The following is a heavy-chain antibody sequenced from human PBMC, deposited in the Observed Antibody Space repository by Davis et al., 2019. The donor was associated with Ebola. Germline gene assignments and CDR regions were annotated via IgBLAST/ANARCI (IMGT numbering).Heavy chain of an antibody. CDR3: ARGTTVGWDNWFDP. CDR1: GGTFSSYA. Sequence: SVKVSCKASGGTFSSYAISWVRQTPGQGLEWMGGIIPIFGTANYAQKFQGRVTITADKSTSTAYMELSSLRAEDTAVYYCARGTTVGWDNWFDPWGQGTLVTVSS. D-gene: IGHD4-11*01. J-gene: IGHJ5*02. CDR2: IIPIFGTA. V-gene: IGHV1-69*06.